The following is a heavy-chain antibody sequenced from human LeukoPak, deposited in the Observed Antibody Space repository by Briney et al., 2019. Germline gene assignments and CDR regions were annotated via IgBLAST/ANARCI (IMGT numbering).Heavy chain of an antibody. CDR3: ARDTHLDGVPPTFYYYYYGMDV. D-gene: IGHD3-10*01. CDR2: ISAYNGNT. CDR1: GYTFTSYG. J-gene: IGHJ6*02. Sequence: ASVKVSCKASGYTFTSYGISWVRQAPGQGLEWMGWISAYNGNTNYAQKLQGRVTMTTDTSTSTAYMELRSLRSDDTAVYYCARDTHLDGVPPTFYYYYYGMDVWGQGTTVTVSS. V-gene: IGHV1-18*01.